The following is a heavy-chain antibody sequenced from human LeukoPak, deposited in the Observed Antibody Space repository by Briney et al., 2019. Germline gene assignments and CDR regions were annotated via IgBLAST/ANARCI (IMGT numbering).Heavy chain of an antibody. V-gene: IGHV3-23*01. Sequence: PGRSLRLSCAASGFTFSSYAMHWVRQAPGKGLEWVSAISGSGGSTYYADSVKGRFTISRDNSKNTLYLQMNSLRAEDTAVYYCAKDRDSSGYYYSYWGQGTLVTVSS. CDR1: GFTFSSYA. CDR3: AKDRDSSGYYYSY. D-gene: IGHD3-22*01. J-gene: IGHJ4*02. CDR2: ISGSGGST.